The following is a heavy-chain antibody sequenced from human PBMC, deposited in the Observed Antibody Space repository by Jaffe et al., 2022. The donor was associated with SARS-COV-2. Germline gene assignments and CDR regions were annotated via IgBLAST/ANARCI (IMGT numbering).Heavy chain of an antibody. V-gene: IGHV3-11*01. D-gene: IGHD1-26*01. Sequence: QVQVVESGGGLVKPGGSLRLSCAASGFTFSDYYMNWIRQAPGKGPEWVSFTPGSGHATYYADSVKGRFTISRDNARNSLYLQMNSLRAEDTAVYYCARGGSSYYYGLDVWGQGTTVTVSS. CDR1: GFTFSDYY. CDR2: TPGSGHAT. J-gene: IGHJ6*02. CDR3: ARGGSSYYYGLDV.